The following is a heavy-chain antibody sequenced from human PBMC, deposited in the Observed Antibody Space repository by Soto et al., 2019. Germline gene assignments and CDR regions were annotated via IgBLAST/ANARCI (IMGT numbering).Heavy chain of an antibody. Sequence: SGPTLVNPTQTLTLACTFSGFSLSTSGMRVSWIRQPPGKALEWLARIDWDDDKFYNTSLKTRLTISKDSSKNQVVLTMTNMDPVDTATYYCARMFHCSGGTCPFDYWGQGALVTVSS. CDR2: IDWDDDK. D-gene: IGHD2-15*01. J-gene: IGHJ4*02. CDR3: ARMFHCSGGTCPFDY. CDR1: GFSLSTSGMR. V-gene: IGHV2-70*04.